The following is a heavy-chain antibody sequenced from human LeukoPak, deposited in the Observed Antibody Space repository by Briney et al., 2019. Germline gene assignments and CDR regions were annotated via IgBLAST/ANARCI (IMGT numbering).Heavy chain of an antibody. Sequence: GVSLRLSCAASGFTFNSYAMSWVRQAPGRGLEWVSGISISGGSTYYADSVKGRFTISRDNSKNTLFLQMNSLRAEDTAVYYCAKDSSNIMGARLDYWGQGTLVTVSS. CDR1: GFTFNSYA. CDR2: ISISGGST. V-gene: IGHV3-23*01. CDR3: AKDSSNIMGARLDY. J-gene: IGHJ4*02. D-gene: IGHD1-26*01.